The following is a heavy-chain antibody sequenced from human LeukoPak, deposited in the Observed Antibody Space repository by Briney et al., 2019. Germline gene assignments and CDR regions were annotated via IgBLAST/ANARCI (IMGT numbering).Heavy chain of an antibody. Sequence: GGSLRLSCAASAFTFGSFGMSWVRQAPGKGLEWVSAISDTGGSTFYADSVKGRFTISRDNSRNTLHLQMNSLRAEDTAVYYCAKDNQWLVQTFDYWGQGTLVTVSS. CDR3: AKDNQWLVQTFDY. CDR1: AFTFGSFG. CDR2: ISDTGGST. V-gene: IGHV3-23*01. J-gene: IGHJ4*02. D-gene: IGHD6-19*01.